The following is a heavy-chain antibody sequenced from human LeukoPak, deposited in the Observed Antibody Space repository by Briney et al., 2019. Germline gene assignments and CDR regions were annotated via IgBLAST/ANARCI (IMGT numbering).Heavy chain of an antibody. CDR1: GASFSGYY. CDR2: ISHSGST. CDR3: ARGYDYGNYND. D-gene: IGHD4-11*01. V-gene: IGHV4-34*01. J-gene: IGHJ4*02. Sequence: KPSETLSLTCAVYGASFSGYYWSWIRQPPGKGLEWIGEISHSGSTNYNPSLKSRVTISVDTSKNQFSLKLTSVTAADTAVYYCARGYDYGNYNDWGQGTLVTVSS.